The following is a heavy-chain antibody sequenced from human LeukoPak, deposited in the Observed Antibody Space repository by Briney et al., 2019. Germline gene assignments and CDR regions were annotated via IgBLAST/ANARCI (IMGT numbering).Heavy chain of an antibody. Sequence: SETLSLTCTVSGGSLSSYYWSWIRQPAGKGLEWIGRIYTSGTTNYNPSLKGRVTMSVDTSKNQFSLKVYSVTAADTAVYYCARKTTVTTVDYWGQGTLVTVSS. D-gene: IGHD4-17*01. CDR2: IYTSGTT. CDR1: GGSLSSYY. J-gene: IGHJ4*02. CDR3: ARKTTVTTVDY. V-gene: IGHV4-4*07.